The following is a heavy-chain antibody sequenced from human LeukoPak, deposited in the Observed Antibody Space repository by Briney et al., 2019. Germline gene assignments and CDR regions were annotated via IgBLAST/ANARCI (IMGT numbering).Heavy chain of an antibody. CDR3: ARDDSYDAFDI. Sequence: GGSLRLSCAASGFIFSSYSMTWVRQAPGKALEWVAYITTSSETIYYADSVKDRFAISRDNVRNSLNLQMNSLRAEDTAVYYCARDDSYDAFDIWGQGTMVTVSS. D-gene: IGHD2-15*01. CDR2: ITTSSETI. V-gene: IGHV3-48*01. CDR1: GFIFSSYS. J-gene: IGHJ3*02.